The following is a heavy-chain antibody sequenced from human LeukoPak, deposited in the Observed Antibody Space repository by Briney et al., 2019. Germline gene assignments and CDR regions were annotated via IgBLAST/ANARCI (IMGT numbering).Heavy chain of an antibody. V-gene: IGHV3-30*03. Sequence: GGSLRLSCAVSGFTFRSYGMHWVRQAPGKGLEWVAVISYDGTNKYYADSVRGRFTISRDNSKNTPYLQMNSLRAEDTAVYYCARDRHIVGATRLDYWGQGTLVTVSS. CDR1: GFTFRSYG. CDR3: ARDRHIVGATRLDY. CDR2: ISYDGTNK. J-gene: IGHJ4*02. D-gene: IGHD1-26*01.